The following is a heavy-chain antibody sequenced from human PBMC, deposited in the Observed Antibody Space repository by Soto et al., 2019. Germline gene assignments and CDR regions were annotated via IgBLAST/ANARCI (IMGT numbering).Heavy chain of an antibody. CDR3: ARRYSSSFDY. V-gene: IGHV4-59*08. Sequence: SETLSLTCTVSGGSSISYYWSWIRQTPGKGLEWIGYIYYSGSTNYNPSLKSRVSISVDTSKNQFSLKLSSVTAADTAVYYCARRYSSSFDYWGQGTLVTVSS. J-gene: IGHJ4*02. CDR2: IYYSGST. D-gene: IGHD6-13*01. CDR1: GGSSISYY.